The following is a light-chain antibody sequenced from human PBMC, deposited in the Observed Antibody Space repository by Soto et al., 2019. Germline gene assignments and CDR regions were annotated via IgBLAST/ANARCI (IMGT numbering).Light chain of an antibody. J-gene: IGKJ3*01. CDR1: QTISSW. CDR2: KAS. Sequence: DIQMTQSPSTLSGSVGDRVTITCRASQTISSWLAWYQQKPGKAPKLLIYKASTLKSGVPSRFSGSGSGTEFTLTITSLEPEDFAVYYCHQRSNWIFAFGPGTKVDL. V-gene: IGKV1-5*03. CDR3: HQRSNWIFA.